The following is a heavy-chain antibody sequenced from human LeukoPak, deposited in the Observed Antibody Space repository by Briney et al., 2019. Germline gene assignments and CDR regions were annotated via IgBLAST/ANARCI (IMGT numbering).Heavy chain of an antibody. CDR1: GYTFSSYW. D-gene: IGHD3-16*01. CDR3: ARGGGLDV. Sequence: GSLRLSCAASGYTFSSYWMNWARQAPGKGLEWVASINHNGNVNYYVDSVKGRFTISRDNAKNSLYLQMSNLRAEDTAVYFCARGGGLDVWGQGATVTVSS. CDR2: INHNGNVN. J-gene: IGHJ6*02. V-gene: IGHV3-7*03.